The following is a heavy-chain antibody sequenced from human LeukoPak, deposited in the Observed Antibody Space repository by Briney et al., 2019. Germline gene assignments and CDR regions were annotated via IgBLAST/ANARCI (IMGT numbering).Heavy chain of an antibody. CDR2: IYSGGST. D-gene: IGHD4-17*01. J-gene: IGHJ4*02. CDR1: GFTVSSNY. V-gene: IGHV3-66*01. CDR3: ARVDYGDYGFDY. Sequence: PGGSLRLSCAASGFTVSSNYMSWVRQAPGKGLEWVSVIYSGGSTYYADSVKGRFIISRDNSKNTLHLQMNSLRAEDTAVYYCARVDYGDYGFDYWGQGTLVTVSS.